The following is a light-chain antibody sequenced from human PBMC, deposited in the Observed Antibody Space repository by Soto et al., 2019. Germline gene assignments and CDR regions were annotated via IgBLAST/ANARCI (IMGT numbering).Light chain of an antibody. V-gene: IGKV1-39*01. J-gene: IGKJ5*01. CDR3: QQSYSNPIT. CDR1: QSISSY. Sequence: DIQMTQSPSSLSASVGGRVTITCRASQSISSYLNWYQQKPGKAPKLLIYAASSLQSGVPSRFSGSGSGTDFTLTISSLQPEDFATYYGQQSYSNPITFGQGTRVDIK. CDR2: AAS.